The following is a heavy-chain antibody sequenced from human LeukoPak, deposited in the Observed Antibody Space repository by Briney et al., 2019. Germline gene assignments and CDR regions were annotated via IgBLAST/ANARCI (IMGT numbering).Heavy chain of an antibody. V-gene: IGHV3-30-3*01. CDR3: ARDRWKFGY. J-gene: IGHJ4*02. Sequence: GRSLRLSCAASGFTFSSYAMHWVRQAPGKGLEWVAVISYDGSNKYYADSVKGRFTISRDNSKNTLYLQMNSLRAEDTAVYYCARDRWKFGYWGQGTLVTVSS. CDR2: ISYDGSNK. D-gene: IGHD1-1*01. CDR1: GFTFSSYA.